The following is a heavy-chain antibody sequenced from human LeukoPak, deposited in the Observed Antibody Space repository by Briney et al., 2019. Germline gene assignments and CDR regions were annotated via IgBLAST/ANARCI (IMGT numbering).Heavy chain of an antibody. CDR2: IGGSGGST. Sequence: PGGSLRLSCAASGFTFSSYAMSWVRQAPGKGLEWVSAIGGSGGSTYYADSVKGRFTISRDNSKNTLYLQMNSLRAEDTAVYYCAKSTVVTPVYFDYWGQGTLVTVSS. J-gene: IGHJ4*02. V-gene: IGHV3-23*01. CDR3: AKSTVVTPVYFDY. D-gene: IGHD4-23*01. CDR1: GFTFSSYA.